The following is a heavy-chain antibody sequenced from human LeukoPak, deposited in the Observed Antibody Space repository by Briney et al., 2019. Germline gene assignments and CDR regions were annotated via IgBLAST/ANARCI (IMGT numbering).Heavy chain of an antibody. CDR2: IDWDDEK. J-gene: IGHJ3*02. CDR1: GFSLSTTGVC. V-gene: IGHV2-70*16. D-gene: IGHD1-26*01. Sequence: ESGPVLVKPTQTLTLTCTFSGFSLSTTGVCVSWIRQPPGKALEWLARIDWDDEKFYSTSLKTRLTISEDTSKNQVVLTMTNMDPVDTATYYCARMSPASGSYCSRYAFDIWGQGTMVTVSS. CDR3: ARMSPASGSYCSRYAFDI.